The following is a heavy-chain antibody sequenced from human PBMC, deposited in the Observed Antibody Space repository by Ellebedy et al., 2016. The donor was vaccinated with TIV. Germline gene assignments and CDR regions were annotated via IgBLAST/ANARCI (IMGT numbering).Heavy chain of an antibody. J-gene: IGHJ5*02. CDR2: INAGNGNT. D-gene: IGHD4-17*01. CDR1: GYTFTSYA. CDR3: ARGEGSTVTTEGRMPQGRSGWFDP. V-gene: IGHV1-3*01. Sequence: AASVKVSCKASGYTFTSYAMHWVRQAPGQRLEWMGWINAGNGNTKYSQKFQGRVTITRDTSANTAYMELSRLRSDDTAVYYCARGEGSTVTTEGRMPQGRSGWFDPWGQGTLVTVSS.